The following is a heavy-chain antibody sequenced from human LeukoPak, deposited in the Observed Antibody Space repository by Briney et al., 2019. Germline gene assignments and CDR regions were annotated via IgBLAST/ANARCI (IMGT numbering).Heavy chain of an antibody. CDR2: IFYSGST. CDR3: ARVYYSSSYDYWYFDL. Sequence: SETLSLTCTVSGGSISTSSYYWGWVRQPPGKGLEWIGNIFYSGSTYYSPSLKSRVTISVDTSKNQFSLKLSSVTAADTAVYYCARVYYSSSYDYWYFDLWGRGTLVTVSS. D-gene: IGHD6-13*01. V-gene: IGHV4-39*07. J-gene: IGHJ2*01. CDR1: GGSISTSSYY.